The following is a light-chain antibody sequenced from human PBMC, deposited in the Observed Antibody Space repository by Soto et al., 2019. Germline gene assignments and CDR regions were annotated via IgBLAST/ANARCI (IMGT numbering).Light chain of an antibody. Sequence: SYALTQPPSVSVSPGQTASITCSGDQLGDKYACWYQQKPGQSPVLVIYQDSKRPSGIPERFSGSNSGNTATLTISGTQAMDEADYYCQAWDSSSYVFGTGTKLTVL. V-gene: IGLV3-1*01. CDR1: QLGDKY. J-gene: IGLJ1*01. CDR2: QDS. CDR3: QAWDSSSYV.